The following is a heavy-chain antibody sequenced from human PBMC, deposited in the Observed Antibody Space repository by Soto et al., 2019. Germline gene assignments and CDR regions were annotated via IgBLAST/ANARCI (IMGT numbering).Heavy chain of an antibody. V-gene: IGHV1-3*01. D-gene: IGHD6-13*01. Sequence: GASVKVSCKASGYTFTGYAMHWVRQAPGQRLEWMGWINAGNGNTKYSQKFQGRVTITRDTSASTAYIELSSLRSEDTAVYYCARDPGSSSHDYWGQGTLVTVSS. CDR1: GYTFTGYA. CDR2: INAGNGNT. J-gene: IGHJ4*02. CDR3: ARDPGSSSHDY.